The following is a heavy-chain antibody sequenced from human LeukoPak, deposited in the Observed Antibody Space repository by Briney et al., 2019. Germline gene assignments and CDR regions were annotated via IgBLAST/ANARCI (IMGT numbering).Heavy chain of an antibody. V-gene: IGHV3-7*01. CDR2: IKQDGSEK. CDR3: ARDPPPYCGGDCYQDY. Sequence: GGSLRLSCAASGFTFSSYWMSWVRQAPGKGLEWVANIKQDGSEKYYVDSVKGRFTISRDNAKNSLYLQMNSLRAEDTAVYYCARDPPPYCGGDCYQDYWGQGTLVTVSS. CDR1: GFTFSSYW. D-gene: IGHD2-21*02. J-gene: IGHJ4*02.